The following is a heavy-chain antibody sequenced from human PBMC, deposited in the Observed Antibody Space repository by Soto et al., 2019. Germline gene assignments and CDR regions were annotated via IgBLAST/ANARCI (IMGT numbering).Heavy chain of an antibody. CDR3: ARGGRRVLDY. J-gene: IGHJ4*02. V-gene: IGHV1-18*01. D-gene: IGHD3-10*01. Sequence: QLVQSGAEVKRPGASVKVSCKGSGYTVTSYGITWVRQAPGQGLEWMGWISPYNGDTNSARELPGRFTLTSDTATTVYMELTDLRPDDTAVYYCARGGRRVLDYWGQGTLVTVSS. CDR2: ISPYNGDT. CDR1: GYTVTSYG.